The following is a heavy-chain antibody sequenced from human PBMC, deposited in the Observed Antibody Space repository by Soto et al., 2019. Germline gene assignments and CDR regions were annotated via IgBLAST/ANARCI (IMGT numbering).Heavy chain of an antibody. D-gene: IGHD6-13*01. CDR1: GYTFTNYA. CDR2: VSAYNGFT. V-gene: IGHV1-18*01. CDR3: ARGGAASHLDY. J-gene: IGHJ4*02. Sequence: ALVKGSCKTSGYTFTNYALSWGRQTPGQGLEWVRFVSAYNGFTHFAQKFQGRATVHTDTSTNTVYMVLGLLASDDTAVYYCARGGAASHLDYWGQGTPVTVSS.